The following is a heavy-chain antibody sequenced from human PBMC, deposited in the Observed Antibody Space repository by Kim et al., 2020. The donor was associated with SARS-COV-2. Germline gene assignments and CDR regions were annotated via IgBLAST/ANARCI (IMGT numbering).Heavy chain of an antibody. CDR3: AKDLPALRYFDWLLEGVWGSFDY. V-gene: IGHV3-23*01. CDR1: GFTFSSYA. CDR2: ISGSGGST. J-gene: IGHJ4*02. Sequence: GGSLRLSCAASGFTFSSYAMSWVRQAPGKGLEWVSAISGSGGSTYYADSVKGRFTISRDNSKNTLYLQMNSLRAEDTAVYYCAKDLPALRYFDWLLEGVWGSFDYWGQGTLVTVSS. D-gene: IGHD3-9*01.